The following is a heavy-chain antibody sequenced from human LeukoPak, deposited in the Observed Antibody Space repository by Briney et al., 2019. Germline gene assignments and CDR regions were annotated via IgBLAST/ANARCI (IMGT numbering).Heavy chain of an antibody. CDR2: IIPVFNTA. Sequence: GASVKVSCKTSGGTFSTCAISWVRQAPGQGLEWMGGIIPVFNTAKYAQKFKGRVTIAVDKSTSTAYMELTSLRSDDTAVYYWGRGEDYYYMDVWGKGNTVTASS. CDR1: GGTFSTCA. V-gene: IGHV1-69*06. D-gene: IGHD1-26*01. J-gene: IGHJ6*03. CDR3: GRGEDYYYMDV.